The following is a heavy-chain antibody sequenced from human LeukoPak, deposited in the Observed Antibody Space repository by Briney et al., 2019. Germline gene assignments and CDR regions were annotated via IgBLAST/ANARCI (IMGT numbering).Heavy chain of an antibody. D-gene: IGHD6-13*01. CDR1: GLTFDDYA. J-gene: IGHJ6*02. CDR3: AKSIAAAGYYYYGMDV. Sequence: GGSLRLSCAASGLTFDDYAMHWVRQAPGKGLEWVSLISEDGGSTYYADSVKGRFTISRDNSNNSLYLQMNSLRLEDTALYYCAKSIAAAGYYYYGMDVWGQGTTVTVSS. CDR2: ISEDGGST. V-gene: IGHV3-43*02.